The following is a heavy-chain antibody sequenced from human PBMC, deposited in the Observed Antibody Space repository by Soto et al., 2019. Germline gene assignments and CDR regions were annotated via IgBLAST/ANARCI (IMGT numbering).Heavy chain of an antibody. CDR3: ARSVMATTGPYFDY. D-gene: IGHD5-12*01. Sequence: WIWVRQHPGKGLEWIGYIYYSGSTYYNPSLKSRLIISVDTSKNQFSLELSSVTAADTAVYYCARSVMATTGPYFDYWGQGTLVTVSS. V-gene: IGHV4-31*02. J-gene: IGHJ4*02. CDR2: IYYSGST.